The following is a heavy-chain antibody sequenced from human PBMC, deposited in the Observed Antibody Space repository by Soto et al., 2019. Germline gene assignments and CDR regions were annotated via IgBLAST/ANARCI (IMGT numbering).Heavy chain of an antibody. J-gene: IGHJ6*02. CDR2: IIPIFGTA. D-gene: IGHD2-2*01. V-gene: IGHV1-69*13. Sequence: AAVKVSCKASGCTFSSYAISWVRQAPGQGLEWMGGIIPIFGTANYAQKFQGRVTITADESTSTAYMELSSLRSEDTAVYYCARGGYCSSTSCYVHYYYYGMDVWGQGTTVTVSS. CDR3: ARGGYCSSTSCYVHYYYYGMDV. CDR1: GCTFSSYA.